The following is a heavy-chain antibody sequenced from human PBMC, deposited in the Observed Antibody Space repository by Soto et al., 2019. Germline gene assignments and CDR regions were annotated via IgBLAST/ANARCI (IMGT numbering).Heavy chain of an antibody. CDR2: IYWDDDK. CDR3: AHIPNYYQYYWFDP. CDR1: GFSLTTRGVG. J-gene: IGHJ5*02. V-gene: IGHV2-5*02. D-gene: IGHD3-10*01. Sequence: QITLKESGPTLVKPTQTLTLTCTFSGFSLTTRGVGVGWIRQPPGKALECLALIYWDDDKRYSPSLQSRLSITKDTSNHQVVLTMTNVDPVDTATYYCAHIPNYYQYYWFDPWGQGTLVSVSS.